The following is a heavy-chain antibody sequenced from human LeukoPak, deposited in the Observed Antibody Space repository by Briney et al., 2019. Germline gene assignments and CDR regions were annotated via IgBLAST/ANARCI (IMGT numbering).Heavy chain of an antibody. CDR2: IIPIFGTA. Sequence: ASVKVSCKASGYTFTNYGISWVRQAPGQGLEWMGGIIPIFGTANYAQKFQGRVTITADKSTSTAYMELSSLRSEDTAVYYCARAVFDIVVVPAAPDAFDIWGQGTMVTVSS. CDR3: ARAVFDIVVVPAAPDAFDI. CDR1: GYTFTNYG. J-gene: IGHJ3*02. V-gene: IGHV1-69*06. D-gene: IGHD2-2*01.